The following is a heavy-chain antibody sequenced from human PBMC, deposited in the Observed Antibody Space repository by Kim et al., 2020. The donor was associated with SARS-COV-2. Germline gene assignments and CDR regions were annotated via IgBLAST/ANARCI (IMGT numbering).Heavy chain of an antibody. D-gene: IGHD3-10*01. CDR2: IWYDGSNK. V-gene: IGHV3-33*01. Sequence: GGSLRLSCAASGFTFSSYGMHWVRQAPGKGLEWVAVIWYDGSNKYYADSVKGRFTISRDNSKNTLYLQMNSLRAEDTAVYYCARDLSEGSGSRGGYWGQGTLVTVSS. J-gene: IGHJ4*02. CDR3: ARDLSEGSGSRGGY. CDR1: GFTFSSYG.